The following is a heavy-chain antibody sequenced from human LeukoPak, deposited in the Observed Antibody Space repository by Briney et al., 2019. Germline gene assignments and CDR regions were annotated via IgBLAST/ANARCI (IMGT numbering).Heavy chain of an antibody. CDR3: ARDHYTVYGSYYYHYMDV. CDR2: ISGSDGST. D-gene: IGHD3-10*01. J-gene: IGHJ6*03. CDR1: GFTFSRNA. Sequence: PGGSLRLSCAASGFTFSRNAMSWVRQAPGKGLEWVSAISGSDGSTYYADSVKGRFTISRDNSKNTLYLQMNSLRAEDTAVYYCARDHYTVYGSYYYHYMDVWGKGTTVTVSS. V-gene: IGHV3-23*01.